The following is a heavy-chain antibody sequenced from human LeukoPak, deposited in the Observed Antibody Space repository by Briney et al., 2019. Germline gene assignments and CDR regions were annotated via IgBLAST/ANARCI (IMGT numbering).Heavy chain of an antibody. V-gene: IGHV4-39*01. CDR1: GRSLSSSHHY. J-gene: IGHJ5*02. D-gene: IGHD3-10*01. Sequence: SDTLSLTCTVSGRSLSSSHHYCASIRQPPGKSLGWIGRIYYSGYTSSRPSLNTRISISVNTSMTLYSLQLSSVTAADTAVWDCARERKTYYSGWGSYPGTNWFDPWGQGSLVTVSS. CDR2: IYYSGYT. CDR3: ARERKTYYSGWGSYPGTNWFDP.